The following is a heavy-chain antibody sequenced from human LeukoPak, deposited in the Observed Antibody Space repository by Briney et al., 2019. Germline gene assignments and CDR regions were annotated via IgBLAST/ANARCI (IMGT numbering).Heavy chain of an antibody. V-gene: IGHV1-3*01. CDR1: GYTFTSYA. CDR3: ARGGGDGYNHDYYYGMDV. CDR2: INAGNGNT. Sequence: ASVKVSCKASGYTFTSYAMHWVRQAPGQRLEWMGWINAGNGNTKYSQKFQGRVTITRDTSASTAYMELSSLRSEDTAVYYCARGGGDGYNHDYYYGMDVWGQGTTVTVSS. D-gene: IGHD5-24*01. J-gene: IGHJ6*02.